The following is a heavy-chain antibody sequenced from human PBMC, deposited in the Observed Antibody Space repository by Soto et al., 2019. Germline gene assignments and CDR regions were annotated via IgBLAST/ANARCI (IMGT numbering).Heavy chain of an antibody. V-gene: IGHV3-21*01. Sequence: EVQVVESGGGLVMPGGSLRLSCVGSGFTFTTSAMNWVRQAPGKGLEWVSSIGGSSRSIYYADSVKGRFTISRDNTTNSLYLQMNSLTVEDTALYFCAREVGAAMGEAFDIWGQGTMVTVSA. J-gene: IGHJ3*02. CDR2: IGGSSRSI. CDR1: GFTFTTSA. D-gene: IGHD5-18*01. CDR3: AREVGAAMGEAFDI.